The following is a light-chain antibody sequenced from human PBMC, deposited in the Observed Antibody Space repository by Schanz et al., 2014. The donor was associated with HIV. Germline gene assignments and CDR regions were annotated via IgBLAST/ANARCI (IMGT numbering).Light chain of an antibody. CDR2: GAS. J-gene: IGKJ3*01. V-gene: IGKV3-15*01. Sequence: EIVLTQSPGTLSLSPGERVTLSCRASQNVISNYLAWYQQKPGQAPRLLIYGASTRATGIPARFSGSGSGTQFTLTISSLQSEDFAVYYCQQYNNWPRTFGPGTKVDIK. CDR3: QQYNNWPRT. CDR1: QNVISN.